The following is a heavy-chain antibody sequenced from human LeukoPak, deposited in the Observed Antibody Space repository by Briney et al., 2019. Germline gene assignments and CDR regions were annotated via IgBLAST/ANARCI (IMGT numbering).Heavy chain of an antibody. CDR3: AKDRKVVITTEIDY. CDR2: IRYDGSNK. D-gene: IGHD3-22*01. J-gene: IGHJ4*02. Sequence: PGGSLRLSCAASGFTFSSYGMHWVRQAPGKGLEWVAFIRYDGSNKYYADSVKGRFTISRDNSKNTLYLQMNSLRAEDTAVYYCAKDRKVVITTEIDYWGQGTLVTVSS. CDR1: GFTFSSYG. V-gene: IGHV3-30*02.